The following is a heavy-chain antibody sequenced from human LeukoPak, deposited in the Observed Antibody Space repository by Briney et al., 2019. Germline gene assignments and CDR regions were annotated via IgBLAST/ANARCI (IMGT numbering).Heavy chain of an antibody. J-gene: IGHJ4*02. CDR3: VRGPHIAATSY. CDR2: IKQDGSEK. D-gene: IGHD6-25*01. V-gene: IGHV3-7*03. CDR1: GFSFNNYR. Sequence: GGSLRLSCVASGFSFNNYRMTWVRQAPGKGLEWVANIKQDGSEKQYVDSVKGRFAISRDNAKKSLYLQINTLRAEDTAVYYCVRGPHIAATSYWGQGTLVTVSS.